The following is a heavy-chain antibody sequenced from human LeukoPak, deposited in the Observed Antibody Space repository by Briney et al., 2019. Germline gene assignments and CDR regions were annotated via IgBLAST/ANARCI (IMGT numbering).Heavy chain of an antibody. CDR3: ARPGKELFEWELGSARFDP. CDR1: GFTFSSYA. V-gene: IGHV3-30-3*01. J-gene: IGHJ5*02. Sequence: GGSLRLSCAASGFTFSSYAMHWVRQAPGKGLEWVAVISYDGSNKYYADSVKGRFTISRDNSKNTLYLQMNSLRAEDTAVYYCARPGKELFEWELGSARFDPWGQGTLVTVSS. D-gene: IGHD1-26*01. CDR2: ISYDGSNK.